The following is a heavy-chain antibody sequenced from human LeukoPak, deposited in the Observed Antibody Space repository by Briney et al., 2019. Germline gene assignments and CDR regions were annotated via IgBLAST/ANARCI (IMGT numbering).Heavy chain of an antibody. V-gene: IGHV4-34*01. CDR2: INHSGST. CDR3: ARGREEWLAYYYYMDV. D-gene: IGHD6-19*01. Sequence: SETLSLTCAVYGGSFSSYYWSWIRQPPGKGLEWIGEINHSGSTNYNPSLKSRVTISVDTSKNQFSLKLSSVTAADTAVYYCARGREEWLAYYYYMDVWGKGTTVTVSS. CDR1: GGSFSSYY. J-gene: IGHJ6*03.